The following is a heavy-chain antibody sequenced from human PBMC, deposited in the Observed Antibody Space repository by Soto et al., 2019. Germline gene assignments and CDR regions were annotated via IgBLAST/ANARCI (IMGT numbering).Heavy chain of an antibody. D-gene: IGHD3-10*01. CDR1: GYTFTSYA. V-gene: IGHV1-3*05. CDR2: INAGNGNT. J-gene: IGHJ4*02. Sequence: QVQLVQSGAEEKKPGASVKVSCRASGYTFTSYAIHWVRQAPGQRLEWMGWINAGNGNTKYSQKFQGRFTITRDTSASTAYIELSSLRSEDTAVYYCARGVPIFMDYWGQGTLVTVSS. CDR3: ARGVPIFMDY.